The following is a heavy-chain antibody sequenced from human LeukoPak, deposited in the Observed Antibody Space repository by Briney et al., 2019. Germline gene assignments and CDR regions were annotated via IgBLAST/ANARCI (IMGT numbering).Heavy chain of an antibody. J-gene: IGHJ3*02. CDR2: ISGSGGST. V-gene: IGHV3-23*01. CDR1: GFTFSSYA. CDR3: AKVRSQAWGGEVFDI. Sequence: GGSLRLSCAASGFTFSSYAMSWVRQAPGKGLEWVSAISGSGGSTYYADSVKGRSTISRDNSKNTLYLQMNSLRAEDTAVYYCAKVRSQAWGGEVFDIWGQGTMVTVSS. D-gene: IGHD3-10*01.